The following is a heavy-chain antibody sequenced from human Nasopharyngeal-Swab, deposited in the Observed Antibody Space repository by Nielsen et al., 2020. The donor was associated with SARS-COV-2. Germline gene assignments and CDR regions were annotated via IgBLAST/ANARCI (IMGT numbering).Heavy chain of an antibody. CDR2: IYWNDDK. D-gene: IGHD3-22*01. CDR3: AHSSSITMIVEVIPTFDY. V-gene: IGHV2-5*01. Sequence: CGPTLVKPTQTLTLTCTFSGFSLSTSGVGVGWIRQPPGKALEWLALIYWNDDKRYSPSLKSRLTITKDTSKNQVVLTMTNMDPVDTATYYCAHSSSITMIVEVIPTFDYWGQGTLVTVSS. J-gene: IGHJ4*02. CDR1: GFSLSTSGVG.